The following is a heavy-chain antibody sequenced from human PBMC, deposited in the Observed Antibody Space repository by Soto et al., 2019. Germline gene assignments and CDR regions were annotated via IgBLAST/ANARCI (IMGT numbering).Heavy chain of an antibody. Sequence: ASVKVSCKVSGYTLTELSMHWVRQAPGKGLEGMGGFDPEDGETMYAQNYQGRVTMTEDTSTDTAYMELSTLRSEATAVYYCTLHYDFWSGHTSGDYYYYGMDVWGQGTTVTVSS. CDR2: FDPEDGET. D-gene: IGHD3-3*01. CDR1: GYTLTELS. V-gene: IGHV1-24*01. CDR3: TLHYDFWSGHTSGDYYYYGMDV. J-gene: IGHJ6*02.